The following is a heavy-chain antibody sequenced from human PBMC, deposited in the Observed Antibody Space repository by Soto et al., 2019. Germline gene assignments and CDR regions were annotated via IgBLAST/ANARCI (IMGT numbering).Heavy chain of an antibody. J-gene: IGHJ6*02. D-gene: IGHD2-8*01. CDR3: AREGVNYYYYYGMDV. CDR2: ISSSSSTI. CDR1: GFTFSSYS. Sequence: QPGGSLRLSCAASGFTFSSYSMNWVRQAPGKGLEWVSYISSSSSTIYYADSVKGRFTISRDNAKNSLYLQMNSLRDEDTAVYYCAREGVNYYYYYGMDVWGQGTTVTVSS. V-gene: IGHV3-48*02.